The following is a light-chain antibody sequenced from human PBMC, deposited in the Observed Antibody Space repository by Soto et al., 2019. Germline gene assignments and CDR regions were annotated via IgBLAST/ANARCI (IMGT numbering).Light chain of an antibody. CDR2: DVS. CDR1: SSDVGTYNS. J-gene: IGLJ1*01. V-gene: IGLV2-14*01. CDR3: SSYTSSSSYV. Sequence: QSALTQPAAVSGSPGQSIAISCTGTSSDVGTYNSVSWYQQYPGKAAKLMIHDVSNRPSGVSDRFSGSKSGNTASLTISGLQSEDEADYYCSSYTSSSSYVFGSGTKLTVL.